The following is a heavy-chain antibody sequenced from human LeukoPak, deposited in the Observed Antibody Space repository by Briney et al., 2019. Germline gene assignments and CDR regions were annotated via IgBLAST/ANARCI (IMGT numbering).Heavy chain of an antibody. CDR3: ARDLSPGCGGDCNDY. CDR2: INPNSGGT. J-gene: IGHJ4*02. V-gene: IGHV1-2*02. Sequence: FTGYYMHWVRQAPGQGLEWMGWINPNSGGTNYAQKFRGRVTMTRDTSISTAYMELSRLRSDDTAVYYCARDLSPGCGGDCNDYWGQGTLVTVSS. CDR1: FTGYY. D-gene: IGHD2-21*02.